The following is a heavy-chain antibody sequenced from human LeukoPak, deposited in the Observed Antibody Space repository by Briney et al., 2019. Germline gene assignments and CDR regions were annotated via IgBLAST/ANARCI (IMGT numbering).Heavy chain of an antibody. CDR1: GFTVSSNY. D-gene: IGHD5-24*01. CDR2: IYSGGST. Sequence: GGSLRLSCAASGFTVSSNYMSWVRQAPGKGLEWVSVIYSGGSTYYADSVKGRFTTSRDNSKNTLSLQMNSLRVEDTAIYYCAKDIQLSTWGLGTMVTVSS. J-gene: IGHJ3*01. V-gene: IGHV3-53*01. CDR3: AKDIQLST.